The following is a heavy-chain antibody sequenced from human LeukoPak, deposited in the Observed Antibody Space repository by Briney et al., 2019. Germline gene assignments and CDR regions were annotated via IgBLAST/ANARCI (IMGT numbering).Heavy chain of an antibody. CDR1: GDSVSNNNTA. D-gene: IGHD3-22*01. CDR3: ARFDSRRKNFDY. J-gene: IGHJ4*02. CDR2: TYYRSKWYN. Sequence: SQTLSLTCAISGDSVSNNNTAWNWIRQSPSRGLEWLGRTYYRSKWYNDYAVSVKGRITINPDTSKNQFSLQLNSVTPEDTAVFYCARFDSRRKNFDYWGQGTLLTVPS. V-gene: IGHV6-1*01.